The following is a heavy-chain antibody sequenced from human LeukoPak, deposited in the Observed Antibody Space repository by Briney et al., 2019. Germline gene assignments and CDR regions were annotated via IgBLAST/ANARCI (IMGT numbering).Heavy chain of an antibody. V-gene: IGHV4-59*08. Sequence: SETLSLTCTVSGGSISGYYWSWVRQPPGKGLEWIGCIYYSGSTNYNPSLKSRVTISVDTSKNQFSLKLSSVTAADTAVYFCARHLIAEAGPFDYWGQGTLVTVSS. CDR1: GGSISGYY. CDR2: IYYSGST. CDR3: ARHLIAEAGPFDY. D-gene: IGHD6-19*01. J-gene: IGHJ4*02.